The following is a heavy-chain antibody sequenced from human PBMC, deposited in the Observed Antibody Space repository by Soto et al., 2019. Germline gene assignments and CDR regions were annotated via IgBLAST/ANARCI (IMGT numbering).Heavy chain of an antibody. CDR3: ARYIPGVRYYGMDV. Sequence: EVQLLESGGGLVQPGGSLRLSCAASGFTFSSYAMKWVRQAPGKGLEWVSLIGESGTPTYYADSVKGRFTISRDNSGNTLFLEMYSLRAEDSAVYYCARYIPGVRYYGMDVWGRGTTVTVSS. CDR1: GFTFSSYA. V-gene: IGHV3-23*01. D-gene: IGHD2-2*01. CDR2: IGESGTPT. J-gene: IGHJ6*02.